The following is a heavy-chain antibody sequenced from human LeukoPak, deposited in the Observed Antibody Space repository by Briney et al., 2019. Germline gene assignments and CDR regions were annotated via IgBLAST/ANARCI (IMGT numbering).Heavy chain of an antibody. CDR3: ARVRYQLLEYSDY. V-gene: IGHV1-18*01. D-gene: IGHD2-2*01. Sequence: GASVKVSCKASVYSFTSYGISWVRQAPGQGLEWMGWISGYNSNPKYAQKFQGRVTMTTDTSTSTAYMELRGLTSDDTAVYYCARVRYQLLEYSDYWGQGTLVTVSS. J-gene: IGHJ4*02. CDR2: ISGYNSNP. CDR1: VYSFTSYG.